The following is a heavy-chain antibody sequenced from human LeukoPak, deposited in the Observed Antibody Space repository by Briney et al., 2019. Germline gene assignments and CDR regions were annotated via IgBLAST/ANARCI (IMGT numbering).Heavy chain of an antibody. J-gene: IGHJ2*01. D-gene: IGHD1-1*01. V-gene: IGHV3-23*01. CDR3: AEWNSVYWYFDL. CDR1: GFTFSSYA. CDR2: ISGSGGST. Sequence: GGSLRLSCAASGFTFSSYAMSWVRQAPGKGLEWVSGISGSGGSTYYADSVKGRFTISRDNSKNTLHLQMNSLRAEDTTSYYCAEWNSVYWYFDLWGRGTLVTVSS.